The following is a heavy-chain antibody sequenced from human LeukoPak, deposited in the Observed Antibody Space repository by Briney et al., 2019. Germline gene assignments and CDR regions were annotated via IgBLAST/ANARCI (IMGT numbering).Heavy chain of an antibody. D-gene: IGHD6-19*01. CDR2: IYHRGGT. J-gene: IGHJ5*02. V-gene: IGHV4-4*02. Sequence: SETLSLTCAVSGGSISSSNWWSWVRQPPGKGLEWIGEIYHRGGTNYNQSLKSRVTISVDKSKNQFTLKLSTVTAADTAVYYCASRQAVALFDPWGQGTLVTVSS. CDR3: ASRQAVALFDP. CDR1: GGSISSSNW.